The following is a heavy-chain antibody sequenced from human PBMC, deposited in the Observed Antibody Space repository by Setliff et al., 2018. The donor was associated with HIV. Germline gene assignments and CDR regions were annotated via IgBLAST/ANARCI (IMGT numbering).Heavy chain of an antibody. D-gene: IGHD1-26*01. CDR1: GYTFTGYY. Sequence: ASVKVSCKASGYTFTGYYMHWVRQAPGQGLEWMGRINPNSGGTKYAQKFRGRLTMTQDTSTDTAYMELTSLRSDDTAMYYCATDNREGVGTPYYFDYWGQGTLVTVSS. V-gene: IGHV1-2*06. CDR3: ATDNREGVGTPYYFDY. J-gene: IGHJ4*02. CDR2: INPNSGGT.